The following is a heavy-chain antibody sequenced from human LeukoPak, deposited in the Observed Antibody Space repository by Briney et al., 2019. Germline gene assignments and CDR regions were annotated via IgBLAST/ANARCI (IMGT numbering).Heavy chain of an antibody. CDR2: ISAYNGNT. J-gene: IGHJ4*02. Sequence: ASVKVSCKASGYTFTSYGISWVRQAPGQGLEWMGWISAYNGNTDYAQKLQGRVTMTTDTSTSTAYTELRSLRSDDTAVYYCARVTQTDYDFDYWGQGTLVTVSS. CDR1: GYTFTSYG. D-gene: IGHD4-17*01. V-gene: IGHV1-18*01. CDR3: ARVTQTDYDFDY.